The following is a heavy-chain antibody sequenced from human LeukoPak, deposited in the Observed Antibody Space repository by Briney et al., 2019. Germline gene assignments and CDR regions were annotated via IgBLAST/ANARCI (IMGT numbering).Heavy chain of an antibody. CDR2: IMPLFGTA. Sequence: ASVKVSCKASGGTFSSYAISWVRQAPGQGLEWMGGIMPLFGTAKNAQKFQGRVTITADKSTSTAYMELSSLRSEDTAVYYCASGRTDIVVVPATLRNYYFDYWGQGTLVTVSS. J-gene: IGHJ4*02. D-gene: IGHD2-2*01. CDR3: ASGRTDIVVVPATLRNYYFDY. V-gene: IGHV1-69*06. CDR1: GGTFSSYA.